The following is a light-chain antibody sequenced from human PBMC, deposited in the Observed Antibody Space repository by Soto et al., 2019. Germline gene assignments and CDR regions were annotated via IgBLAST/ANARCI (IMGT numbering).Light chain of an antibody. Sequence: DIQITQSTSSLSASVGDRVTITCRASQTINSFFNWYQQKPGEAPKLLIYGASNSQSGVPSRFSGRGSGTDFTLTISSLQPEDFAVYYCQKSYSSVRTFGQGTKVDI. CDR3: QKSYSSVRT. V-gene: IGKV1-39*01. CDR1: QTINSF. J-gene: IGKJ1*01. CDR2: GAS.